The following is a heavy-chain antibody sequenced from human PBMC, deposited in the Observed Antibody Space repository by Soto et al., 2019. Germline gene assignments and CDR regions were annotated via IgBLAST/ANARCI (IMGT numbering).Heavy chain of an antibody. CDR1: GFTFNDFE. J-gene: IGHJ4*01. CDR2: IDGSGTTK. V-gene: IGHV3-48*03. Sequence: EVQLLESGGGLVQPGGSLRLSCGVSGFTFNDFEMNWVRQAPGKGLEWLAYIDGSGTTKKYADSVRGGFTISRDNPNNSLFPQMSSMNATHMATCYCARVFERFNNWGQGILVSISS. CDR3: ARVFERFNN. D-gene: IGHD2-21*01.